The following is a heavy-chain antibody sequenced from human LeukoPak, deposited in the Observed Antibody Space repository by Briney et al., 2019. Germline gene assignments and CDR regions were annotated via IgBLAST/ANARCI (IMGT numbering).Heavy chain of an antibody. J-gene: IGHJ5*02. V-gene: IGHV4-4*02. CDR2: IYHSGST. Sequence: TSETLSLTCAVSGGSISSSNWWSWVRQPPGKGLEWIGEIYHSGSTNYNPSLKSRVTISVDKSKNQFSLKLSSVTAADTAVYYCARGFLYETNWFDPWGQGTLVTVSS. D-gene: IGHD3-3*01. CDR1: GGSISSSNW. CDR3: ARGFLYETNWFDP.